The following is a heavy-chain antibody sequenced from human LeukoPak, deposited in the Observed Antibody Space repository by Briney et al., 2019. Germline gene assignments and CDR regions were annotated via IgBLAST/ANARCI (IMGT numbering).Heavy chain of an antibody. D-gene: IGHD6-13*01. Sequence: GGSLRLSCAASGFTFSNAWMSWVRQAPGKGLEWVGRIKSKTDGGTTDYAAPVKGRFTISRDDSKNTLYLQMNSLKTEDTAVYYCTTDQIAAAEIGAFDIWGQGTMVTVSS. CDR1: GFTFSNAW. CDR3: TTDQIAAAEIGAFDI. CDR2: IKSKTDGGTT. J-gene: IGHJ3*02. V-gene: IGHV3-15*01.